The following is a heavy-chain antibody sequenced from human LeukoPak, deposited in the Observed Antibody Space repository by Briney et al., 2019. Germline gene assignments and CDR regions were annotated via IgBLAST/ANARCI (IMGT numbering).Heavy chain of an antibody. CDR1: GGSISNYY. CDR2: IYYSGST. V-gene: IGHV4-39*07. CDR3: ARIIAAAAWGDY. D-gene: IGHD6-13*01. Sequence: SETLSLTCTVSGGSISNYYWGWIRQPPGMGLEWIGSIYYSGSTYYNPSLKSRVTISVDTSKNQFSLKLSSVTAADTAVYYCARIIAAAAWGDYWGQGTLVTVSS. J-gene: IGHJ4*02.